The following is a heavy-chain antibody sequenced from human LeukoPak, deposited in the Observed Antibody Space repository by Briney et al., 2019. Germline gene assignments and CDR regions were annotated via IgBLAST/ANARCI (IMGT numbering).Heavy chain of an antibody. D-gene: IGHD6-19*01. CDR1: GGTFSSYA. Sequence: ASVKVSCKASGGTFSSYAISWVRQAPGQGLEWMGGIIPIFGTANYAQKFQGRVTITADESTSTAYMELSSLRSEGTAVYYCARDPPSCGPRFYFDHWGQGTLVTVSS. CDR2: IIPIFGTA. V-gene: IGHV1-69*13. J-gene: IGHJ4*02. CDR3: ARDPPSCGPRFYFDH.